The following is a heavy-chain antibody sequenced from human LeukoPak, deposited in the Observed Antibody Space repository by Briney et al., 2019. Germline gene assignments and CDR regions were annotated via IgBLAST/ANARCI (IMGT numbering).Heavy chain of an antibody. CDR2: IRSKAYGGTT. Sequence: GGSLRLSCAASGFTFSSYAMSWVRQAPGKGLEWVGFIRSKAYGGTTEYAASVKGRFTISRDDSKSIAYLQMNSLKTEDTAVYYCTLVWSYYYGSGSPNNWFDPWGQGTLVTVSS. J-gene: IGHJ5*02. V-gene: IGHV3-49*04. CDR1: GFTFSSYA. D-gene: IGHD3-10*01. CDR3: TLVWSYYYGSGSPNNWFDP.